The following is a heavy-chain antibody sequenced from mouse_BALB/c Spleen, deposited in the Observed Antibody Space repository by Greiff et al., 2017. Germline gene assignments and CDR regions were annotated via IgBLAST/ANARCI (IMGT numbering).Heavy chain of an antibody. CDR1: GYAFTNYL. CDR3: ARWRYDVRAMDY. Sequence: QVQLQQSGAELVRPGTSVKVSCKASGYAFTNYLIEWVKQRPGQGLEWIGVINPGSGGTNYNEKFKGKATLTADKSSSTAYMQLSSLTSDDSAVYFCARWRYDVRAMDYWGQGTSVTVSS. V-gene: IGHV1-54*01. CDR2: INPGSGGT. D-gene: IGHD2-14*01. J-gene: IGHJ4*01.